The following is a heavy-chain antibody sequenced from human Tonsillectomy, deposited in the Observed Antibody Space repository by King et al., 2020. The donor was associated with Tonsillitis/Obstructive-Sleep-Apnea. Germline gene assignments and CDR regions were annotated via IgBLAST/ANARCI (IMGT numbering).Heavy chain of an antibody. D-gene: IGHD3-22*01. J-gene: IGHJ4*02. CDR1: GFTFSSYE. CDR3: ARLKYDSSGYYIYFDY. CDR2: ISSSGSTI. V-gene: IGHV3-48*03. Sequence: VQLVESGGGLVQPGGSLRLSCAASGFTFSSYEMNWVRQAPGKGLEWVSYISSSGSTIYYADSVKGRFTISRDNAKNSLYLQMNSLRAEDTAVYYCARLKYDSSGYYIYFDYWGQGTWSPSPQ.